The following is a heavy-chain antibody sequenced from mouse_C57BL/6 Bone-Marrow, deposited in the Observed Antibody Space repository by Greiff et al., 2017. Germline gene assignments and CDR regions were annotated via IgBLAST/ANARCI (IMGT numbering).Heavy chain of an antibody. CDR2: IHPTSGST. D-gene: IGHD2-1*01. V-gene: IGHV1-64*01. J-gene: IGHJ2*01. CDR1: GYTFTSYW. CDR3: ARRNYYFDY. Sequence: QVQLQQPGAELVKPGASVKLSCKASGYTFTSYWMHWVKQRPGQGLEWIGMIHPTSGSTNYNEKFKSKATLTVDKSSSTAYMHLSSLTSEDSSVYYCARRNYYFDYWGQGTTLTVSS.